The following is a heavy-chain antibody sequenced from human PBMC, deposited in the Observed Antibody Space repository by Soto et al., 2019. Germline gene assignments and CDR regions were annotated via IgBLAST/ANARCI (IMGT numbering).Heavy chain of an antibody. D-gene: IGHD3-3*01. Sequence: EVQLLESGGGLVQPGGSLRLSCAASGFTFSSYAMSWVRQAPGKGLEWVSGISGSGGSTYYEDSVKGRFTISRDNSKKTLYLQMNSLRAEDTSVYDCAKDRTIFGVAQAFEIWGQGKMVTVSS. CDR3: AKDRTIFGVAQAFEI. CDR1: GFTFSSYA. J-gene: IGHJ3*02. CDR2: ISGSGGST. V-gene: IGHV3-23*01.